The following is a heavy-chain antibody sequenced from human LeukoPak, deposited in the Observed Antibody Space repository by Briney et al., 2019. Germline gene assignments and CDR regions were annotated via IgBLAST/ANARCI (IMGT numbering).Heavy chain of an antibody. J-gene: IGHJ4*02. V-gene: IGHV3-30*02. CDR2: IRYDGSNK. D-gene: IGHD2-2*01. CDR1: GFTFSSCG. CDR3: AKDFFSVRVVPAAKFDY. Sequence: GGSLRLSCAASGFTFSSCGMHWVRQAPGKGLEWVAFIRYDGSNKYYADSVKGRFTISRDNSKNTLYLQMNSLRAEDTAVYYCAKDFFSVRVVPAAKFDYWGQGTLVTVSS.